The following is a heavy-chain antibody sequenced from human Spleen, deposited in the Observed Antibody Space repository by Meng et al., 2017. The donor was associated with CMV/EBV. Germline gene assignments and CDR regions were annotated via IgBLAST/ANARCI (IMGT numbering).Heavy chain of an antibody. V-gene: IGHV1-2*06. Sequence: YPGYYMDWVRQAAGQGLAWMGRIDPNSGGTNNARKFRGGPTMTRDTSISTAYMEVSRLRSYDTAVYYCARDTDYYYGSGSYLSLLDPWGQGTLVTVSS. D-gene: IGHD3-10*01. CDR3: ARDTDYYYGSGSYLSLLDP. J-gene: IGHJ5*02. CDR1: YPGYY. CDR2: IDPNSGGT.